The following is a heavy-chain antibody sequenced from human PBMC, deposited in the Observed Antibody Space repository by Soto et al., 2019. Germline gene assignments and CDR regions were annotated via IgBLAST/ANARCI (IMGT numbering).Heavy chain of an antibody. V-gene: IGHV1-46*01. Sequence: QVQLVQSGAEVKKPGASVKVSCKASGYTFTSYYMHWVRQAPGQGLEGMGIINPSGGSTSSAQKFQGRVTMTRDTSTSTGDMELSSLRLEDTAVYYCARAAARNYYDSSGYYYWGQGTLVTVSS. CDR3: ARAAARNYYDSSGYYY. J-gene: IGHJ4*02. D-gene: IGHD3-22*01. CDR1: GYTFTSYY. CDR2: INPSGGST.